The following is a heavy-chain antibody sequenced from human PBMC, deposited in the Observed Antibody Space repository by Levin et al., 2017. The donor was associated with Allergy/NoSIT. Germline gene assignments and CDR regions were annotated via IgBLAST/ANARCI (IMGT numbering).Heavy chain of an antibody. CDR2: ISGSGGST. J-gene: IGHJ4*02. CDR3: AKDYVLLWFGELGAFDY. Sequence: GESLKISCAASGFTFSSYAMSWVRQAPGKGLEWVSAISGSGGSTYYADSVKGRFTISRDNSKNTLYLQMNSLRAEDTAVYYCAKDYVLLWFGELGAFDYWGQGTLVTVSS. D-gene: IGHD3-10*01. CDR1: GFTFSSYA. V-gene: IGHV3-23*01.